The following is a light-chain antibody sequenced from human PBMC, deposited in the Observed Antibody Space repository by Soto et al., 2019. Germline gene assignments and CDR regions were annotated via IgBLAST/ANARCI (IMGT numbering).Light chain of an antibody. J-gene: IGLJ2*01. Sequence: QSVLTQPPSLSDAPRQRVTISCSGRRSNIGNNAVNWYQQLPGKAPKLLIYYDDMLPSGVSDRFSGSKSGTSASLAISGLLSEDEADYYCAAWDDTLNGVVFGGGTKLTVL. CDR2: YDD. CDR1: RSNIGNNA. V-gene: IGLV1-36*01. CDR3: AAWDDTLNGVV.